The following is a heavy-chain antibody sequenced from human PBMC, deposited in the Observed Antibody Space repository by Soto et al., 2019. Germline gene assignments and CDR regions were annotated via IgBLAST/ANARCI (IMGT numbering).Heavy chain of an antibody. CDR3: TTLQGVTYYYDSSGLDV. CDR2: IKSKTDGGTT. D-gene: IGHD3-22*01. CDR1: GFTFSNAL. V-gene: IGHV3-15*07. J-gene: IGHJ6*02. Sequence: GGSLRLSCAASGFTFSNALMNWVRQAPGKGLEWVGRIKSKTDGGTTDYAAPVKGRFTISRDDSKNTLYLQMNSLKTEDTAVYYCTTLQGVTYYYDSSGLDVWGQGTTVTVSS.